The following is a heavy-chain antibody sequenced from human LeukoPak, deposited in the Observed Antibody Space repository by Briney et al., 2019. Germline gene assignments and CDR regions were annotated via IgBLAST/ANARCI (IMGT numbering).Heavy chain of an antibody. V-gene: IGHV1-8*01. J-gene: IGHJ6*03. CDR3: ARAAVNLHPNHYYYMDV. CDR1: GYTFTSYD. Sequence: ASVKVSCKASGYTFTSYDINWVRQGTGQGLEWVGWMNPYNGNTGHAQKFEGRVIMTRDTSISTAYLELSSLTSEDTAVYYCARAAVNLHPNHYYYMDVWGKGTTVTVSS. CDR2: MNPYNGNT.